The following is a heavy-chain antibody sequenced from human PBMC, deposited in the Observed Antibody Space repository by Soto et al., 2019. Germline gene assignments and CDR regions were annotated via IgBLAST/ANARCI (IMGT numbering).Heavy chain of an antibody. D-gene: IGHD2-15*01. Sequence: ASVKVSCKASGYTFTRYTMNWVRQAPGQRLEWMGWINPDNGNTKSSQKFQDRVIITRDTSASTAYMDQSSLRSEDTAEYYCARGIATGQLDPWGQGTLVTVSS. CDR1: GYTFTRYT. CDR2: INPDNGNT. V-gene: IGHV1-3*01. J-gene: IGHJ5*02. CDR3: ARGIATGQLDP.